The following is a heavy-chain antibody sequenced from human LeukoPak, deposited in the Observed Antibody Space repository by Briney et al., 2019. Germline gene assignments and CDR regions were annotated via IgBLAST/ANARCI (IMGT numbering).Heavy chain of an antibody. V-gene: IGHV1-18*04. CDR3: ARVGSYCTSTSCFDY. J-gene: IGHJ4*02. D-gene: IGHD2-2*01. Sequence: ASVKVSCKASGYTFTGYYMLWVRQAPGQGLEWMGWISAYNGNTNYAQKVQGRVTMTADTSTSASTSAAYMELRSLTSDDTAVYYCARVGSYCTSTSCFDYWGQGTLVTVSS. CDR1: GYTFTGYY. CDR2: ISAYNGNT.